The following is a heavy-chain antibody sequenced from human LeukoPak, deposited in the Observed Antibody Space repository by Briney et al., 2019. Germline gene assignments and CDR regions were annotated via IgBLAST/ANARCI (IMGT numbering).Heavy chain of an antibody. J-gene: IGHJ4*02. Sequence: GGSLRLSCAASGFSFSDYAMSWVRQAPGKGLEWVSGIGSDGTTHHAESVKGRFAISRDNSKSTLYLQMNSLRAEDTAVYYCASRYYWGQGTLVTVSS. CDR3: ASRYY. CDR1: GFSFSDYA. CDR2: IGSDGTT. V-gene: IGHV3-23*01.